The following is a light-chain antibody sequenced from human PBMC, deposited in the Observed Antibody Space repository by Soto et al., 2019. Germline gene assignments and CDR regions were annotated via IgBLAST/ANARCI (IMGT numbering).Light chain of an antibody. CDR2: GAS. J-gene: IGKJ1*01. Sequence: EIVLTQSPGTLSLSPGERAPLSCRASRNFATKSLAWYRFKPGQAPRIIIFGASGRATGIPDRFSGSGSGTDFTLTISRLEPEDFAVYYCQQYGSLSWTFGQGTRVEIK. CDR3: QQYGSLSWT. CDR1: RNFATKS. V-gene: IGKV3-20*01.